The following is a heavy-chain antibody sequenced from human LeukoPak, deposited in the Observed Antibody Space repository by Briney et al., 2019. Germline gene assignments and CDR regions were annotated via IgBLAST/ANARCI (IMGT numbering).Heavy chain of an antibody. V-gene: IGHV1-18*01. CDR1: GYTFTSYG. D-gene: IGHD3-3*01. Sequence: ASVKVSCKASGYTFTSYGISWVRQAPGQGLEWMGWISAYNGNTNYAQKLQGRVTMTTDTSTSTAYMKLRSLRSDDTAVYYCARGNDFWSGYPNFNYWGQGTLVTVSS. CDR3: ARGNDFWSGYPNFNY. CDR2: ISAYNGNT. J-gene: IGHJ4*02.